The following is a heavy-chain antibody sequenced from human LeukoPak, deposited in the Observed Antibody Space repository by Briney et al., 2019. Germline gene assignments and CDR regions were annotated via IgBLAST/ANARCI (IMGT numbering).Heavy chain of an antibody. D-gene: IGHD2-15*01. CDR1: GFTFSDYY. J-gene: IGHJ4*02. V-gene: IGHV3-11*01. Sequence: GGSLRLSCAASGFTFSDYYMSWIRQAPGKGLEWVSYISSSGSTIYYAASVKGRFTISRDNAKNSLYLQMNSLRAEDTAVYYCARTEPDIVVVVADTYYFDYWGQGTLVTVSS. CDR2: ISSSGSTI. CDR3: ARTEPDIVVVVADTYYFDY.